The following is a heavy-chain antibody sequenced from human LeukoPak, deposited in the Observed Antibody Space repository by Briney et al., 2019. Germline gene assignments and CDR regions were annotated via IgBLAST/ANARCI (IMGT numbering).Heavy chain of an antibody. CDR1: GFTFSSYA. CDR3: ARDESCDFWSGYVKGFDY. Sequence: GGSLRLSCAASGFTFSSYAMHWVRQAPGKGLEWVAVISYDGSNKYYADSVKGRFTISRDNSKNTLYLQMNSLRAEDTAVYYCARDESCDFWSGYVKGFDYWGQGTLVTVSS. V-gene: IGHV3-30*04. J-gene: IGHJ4*02. D-gene: IGHD3-3*01. CDR2: ISYDGSNK.